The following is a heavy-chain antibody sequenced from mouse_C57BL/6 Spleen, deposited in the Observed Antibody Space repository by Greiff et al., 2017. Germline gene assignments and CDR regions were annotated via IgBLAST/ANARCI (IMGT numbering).Heavy chain of an antibody. D-gene: IGHD2-12*01. V-gene: IGHV1-15*01. CDR1: GYTFTDYE. Sequence: VQLQQSGAELVRPGASVTLSCKASGYTFTDYEMHWVKQTPVHGLEWIGAIDPETGGTAYNQKFKGKAILTAAKSSITAYMELRSLTSEDSAVYYCTRSRRRHWFAYWGQGTLVTVSA. J-gene: IGHJ3*01. CDR2: IDPETGGT. CDR3: TRSRRRHWFAY.